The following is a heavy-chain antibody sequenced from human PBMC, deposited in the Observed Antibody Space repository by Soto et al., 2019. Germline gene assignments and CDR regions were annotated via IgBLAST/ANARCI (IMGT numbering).Heavy chain of an antibody. D-gene: IGHD5-12*01. CDR2: MNPNSGNT. V-gene: IGHV1-8*01. J-gene: IGHJ6*04. CDR1: GYTFTSYD. CDR3: ATEREWLRPKYYYYGMDV. Sequence: ASVKVSCKASGYTFTSYDINWVRQATGQGLEWMGWMNPNSGNTGYAQKFQGRVTMTRNTSISTAYMELSSLRSEDTAVYYCATEREWLRPKYYYYGMDVWGEGTTVTVSS.